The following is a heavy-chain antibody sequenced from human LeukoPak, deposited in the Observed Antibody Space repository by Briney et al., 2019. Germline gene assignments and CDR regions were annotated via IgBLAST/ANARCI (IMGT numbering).Heavy chain of an antibody. D-gene: IGHD3-3*01. Sequence: GGSLRLSCAATGSTISDYAMSWVRQVPGRGLEWVSGISSSGGSTYYADSVKGRFTISRDNSKNTLFLQMNSLRAEGTAMYYCARSYYDFWSGLENYWGQGTLVTVSS. CDR1: GSTISDYA. V-gene: IGHV3-23*01. J-gene: IGHJ4*02. CDR2: ISSSGGST. CDR3: ARSYYDFWSGLENY.